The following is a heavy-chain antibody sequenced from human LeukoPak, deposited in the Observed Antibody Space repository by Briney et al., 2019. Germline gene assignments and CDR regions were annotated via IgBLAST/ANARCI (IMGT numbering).Heavy chain of an antibody. D-gene: IGHD3-22*01. Sequence: PSETLSLTCTVSGGSISSTASYWAWIRQPPGKGLEWIGSIYYDGNTYYHPSIKSRATMSEDTWKNLFSLKLNSVTAADTAVYYCARRDFDIGWFDPWGQGILVTVSS. CDR3: ARRDFDIGWFDP. V-gene: IGHV4-39*01. CDR2: IYYDGNT. CDR1: GGSISSTASY. J-gene: IGHJ5*02.